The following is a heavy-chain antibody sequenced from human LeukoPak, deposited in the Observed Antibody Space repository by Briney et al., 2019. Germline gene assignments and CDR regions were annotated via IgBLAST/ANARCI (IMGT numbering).Heavy chain of an antibody. D-gene: IGHD3-22*01. J-gene: IGHJ4*02. CDR2: INNDGSST. Sequence: GGSLRLSCAASGFTFSRYWMHWVRQAPGKGLVWVSRINNDGSSTSYADSVKGRFTISRDNAKNTLYLQMNSLRAEDTAVYYCARDDNYYYDSSGYVDYWGQGTLVTVSS. CDR1: GFTFSRYW. V-gene: IGHV3-74*01. CDR3: ARDDNYYYDSSGYVDY.